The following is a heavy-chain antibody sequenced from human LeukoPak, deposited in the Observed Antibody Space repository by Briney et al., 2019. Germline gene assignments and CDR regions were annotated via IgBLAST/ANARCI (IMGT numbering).Heavy chain of an antibody. J-gene: IGHJ3*02. V-gene: IGHV4-34*01. CDR3: ARGSTGPQGAFDI. CDR2: INHSGST. Sequence: SETLSLTCAVYGGSFSGYYWSWIRQPPGKGLEWIGEINHSGSTNYNPSLKSRVTISVDTSKNQFSLKLSSVTAADTAVYYCARGSTGPQGAFDIWGQGTMVTVSS. CDR1: GGSFSGYY.